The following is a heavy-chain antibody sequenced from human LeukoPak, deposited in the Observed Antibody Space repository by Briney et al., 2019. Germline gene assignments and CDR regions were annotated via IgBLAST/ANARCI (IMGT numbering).Heavy chain of an antibody. J-gene: IGHJ4*02. D-gene: IGHD5-18*01. CDR3: VRRDTALVTYYFDY. CDR1: GFTFDDYG. V-gene: IGHV3-20*04. CDR2: INWNGGNT. Sequence: GGSLRLSCAASGFTFDDYGMSWVRQAPGKGLEWVSAINWNGGNTDYADSVKGRFTISRDNAKNTLYLQMNSLRAEDTAFYYCVRRDTALVTYYFDYWGQGALVTVSS.